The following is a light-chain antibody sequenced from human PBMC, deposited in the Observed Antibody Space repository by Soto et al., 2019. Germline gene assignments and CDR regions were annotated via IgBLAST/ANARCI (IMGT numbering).Light chain of an antibody. V-gene: IGKV3-20*01. J-gene: IGKJ1*01. Sequence: IVLTQSPGTLSLSPGERATLSCRASQSVSSSYLAWYQQKPGQAPRLLIYGASSRATGIPDRFSGSGSGTDFTLTISRLEPEDFAVYYCQQYGSLWTFGQGTKADI. CDR1: QSVSSSY. CDR3: QQYGSLWT. CDR2: GAS.